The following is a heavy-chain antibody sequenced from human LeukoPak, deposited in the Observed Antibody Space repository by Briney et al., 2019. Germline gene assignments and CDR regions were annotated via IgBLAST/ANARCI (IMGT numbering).Heavy chain of an antibody. V-gene: IGHV3-48*02. CDR1: GFTVGSNY. D-gene: IGHD6-19*01. J-gene: IGHJ4*02. CDR3: ARETSSGWYIPL. CDR2: ISRSISTI. Sequence: GGSLRLSCAASGFTVGSNYMSWVRQAPGKGLEWISYISRSISTIYYADSVKGRFIISRDNAKNSLFLQMNSLRDEDTAVYYCARETSSGWYIPLWGQGTLVTVSS.